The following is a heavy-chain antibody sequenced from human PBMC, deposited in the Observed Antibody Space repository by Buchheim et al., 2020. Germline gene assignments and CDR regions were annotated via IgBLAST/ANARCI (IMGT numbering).Heavy chain of an antibody. D-gene: IGHD3-16*02. CDR3: ARGLVISFGGVIVDYGMDV. CDR2: IKQDGSEK. CDR1: GFTFSSYW. V-gene: IGHV3-7*01. Sequence: EVQLVESGGGLVQPGGSLRLSCAASGFTFSSYWMSWVRQAPGKGLEWVANIKQDGSEKYYVDSVKGRFTISRDNAKNSLYLQMNSLRAEDTAVYYCARGLVISFGGVIVDYGMDVWGQGTT. J-gene: IGHJ6*02.